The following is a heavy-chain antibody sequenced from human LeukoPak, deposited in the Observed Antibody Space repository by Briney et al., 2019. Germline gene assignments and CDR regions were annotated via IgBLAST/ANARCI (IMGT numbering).Heavy chain of an antibody. D-gene: IGHD1-14*01. CDR1: GATFSSYA. V-gene: IGHV1-69*04. CDR3: ARAFAKTGKYYFDY. CDR2: IIPIFGIA. Sequence: SVKLSCKASGATFSSYAISWGRQPPGQGLEWMGMIIPIFGIANYAQKVPGRVTITADKPTSTAYMELSSLRSEDTSVYDYARAFAKTGKYYFDYWGQGTLVTVSS. J-gene: IGHJ4*02.